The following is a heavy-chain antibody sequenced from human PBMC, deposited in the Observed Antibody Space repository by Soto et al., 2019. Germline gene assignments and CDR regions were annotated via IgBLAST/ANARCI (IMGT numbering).Heavy chain of an antibody. CDR2: IYYTGST. Sequence: QVQLQESGPGLVKPSETLSLTCTVSGGSVNSDNCYWSWIRQPPGKGLEWIGYIYYTGSTNYNPSLKSRVTISLDSSGNQFSLKVSSVTAADTAVFYCAREYGNSPEAFDYWGQGTLVTVSS. CDR1: GGSVNSDNCY. J-gene: IGHJ4*02. CDR3: AREYGNSPEAFDY. D-gene: IGHD1-1*01. V-gene: IGHV4-61*01.